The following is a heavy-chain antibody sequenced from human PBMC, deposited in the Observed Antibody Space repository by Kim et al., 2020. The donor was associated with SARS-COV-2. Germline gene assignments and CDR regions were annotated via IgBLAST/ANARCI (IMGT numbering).Heavy chain of an antibody. CDR1: GFTFSSYS. D-gene: IGHD3-3*01. CDR3: ARDLDYDFWSGYVKTFDY. J-gene: IGHJ4*02. V-gene: IGHV3-48*02. Sequence: GGSLRLSCAASGFTFSSYSMNWVRQAPGKGLEWVSYISSSSSTIYYADSVKGRFTISRDNAKNSLYLQMNSLRDEDTAVYYCARDLDYDFWSGYVKTFDYWGQGTLVTVSS. CDR2: ISSSSSTI.